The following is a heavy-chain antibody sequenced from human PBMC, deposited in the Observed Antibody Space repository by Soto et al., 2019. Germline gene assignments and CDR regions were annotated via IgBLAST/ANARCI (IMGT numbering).Heavy chain of an antibody. CDR1: GGSISGTTYS. CDR3: ARGQGAAAGHSNFDY. D-gene: IGHD6-13*01. V-gene: IGHV4-30-2*01. CDR2: IYDSGNT. J-gene: IGHJ4*02. Sequence: QLQLQESGSGLVKPSQTLSLTCAVSGGSISGTTYSWSWIRQPPGKGLERIGYIYDSGNTYYNPSLKSQFSISVDRSKNQFSLKLSSVTAADTAVYYCARGQGAAAGHSNFDYWGQGALVTVSS.